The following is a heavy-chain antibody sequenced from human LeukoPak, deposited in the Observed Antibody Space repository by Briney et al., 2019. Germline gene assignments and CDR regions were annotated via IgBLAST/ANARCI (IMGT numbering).Heavy chain of an antibody. CDR1: VGSISSYY. J-gene: IGHJ4*02. Sequence: SETLSLTCTVSVGSISSYYWSWIRRPAGKGLEWIGRIYTSGSTNYNPSLKSRVTMSVDTSKNQFSLKLSSVTAADTAVYYCAASRVRFSIAAAGTEAYWGQGTLVTVSS. D-gene: IGHD6-13*01. CDR2: IYTSGST. CDR3: AASRVRFSIAAAGTEAY. V-gene: IGHV4-4*07.